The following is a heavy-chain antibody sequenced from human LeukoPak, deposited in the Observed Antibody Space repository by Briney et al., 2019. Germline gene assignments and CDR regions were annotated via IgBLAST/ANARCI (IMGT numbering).Heavy chain of an antibody. CDR2: ISESGDVT. D-gene: IGHD6-6*01. CDR3: ARDSSHYLGSSGY. V-gene: IGHV3-23*01. Sequence: PGGSLRLSCVVSGFTFSSYPMSWVRQAPGKGLEWVSVISESGDVTHYADSMKGRFTISRDNTKNTLNLQMNGLRDEDTAIYYCARDSSHYLGSSGYWGQGALVTVSS. J-gene: IGHJ4*02. CDR1: GFTFSSYP.